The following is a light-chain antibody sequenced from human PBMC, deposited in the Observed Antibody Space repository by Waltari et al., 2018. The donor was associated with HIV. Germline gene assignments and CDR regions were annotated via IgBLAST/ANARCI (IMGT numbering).Light chain of an antibody. CDR3: QQYFSSPKT. CDR1: STVLNRSINRNS. CDR2: WAS. J-gene: IGKJ1*01. V-gene: IGKV4-1*01. Sequence: DIALIQSPALLVVSLGERATINCTTRSTVLNRSINRNSLAWYQQKPGQPPKLLLDWASNRESGVPDRFSGSGSGTDFTLTISSLQAEDVAIYYCQQYFSSPKTFGPGTKVEV.